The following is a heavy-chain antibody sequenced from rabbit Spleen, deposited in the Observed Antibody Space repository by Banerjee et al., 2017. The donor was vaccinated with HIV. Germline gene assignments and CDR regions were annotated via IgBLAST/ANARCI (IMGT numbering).Heavy chain of an antibody. CDR1: GFDFSGYG. D-gene: IGHD8-1*01. CDR3: ARDTGTSFSTYGMDL. CDR2: TAGGRSSFT. V-gene: IGHV1S45*01. Sequence: QLVESGGGLVQPGGSLKLSCKASGFDFSGYGVSWVRQAPGKGLEWIACTAGGRSSFTYYASWAKGRFTISKASSTTVTLQMTSLTAADTATYFCARDTGTSFSTYGMDLWGQGTLVTVS. J-gene: IGHJ6*01.